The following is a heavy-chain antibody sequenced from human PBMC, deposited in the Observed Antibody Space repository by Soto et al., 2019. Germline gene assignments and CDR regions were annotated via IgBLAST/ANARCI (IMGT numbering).Heavy chain of an antibody. CDR2: IYWNDDK. Sequence: SCPTLVNPTQTLTLTCTFSGFSLSTTGAGVTWIRQPPGKTLEWLALIYWNDDKYYSPSLNSRLTITKDTSKNQVVLTMTNMDPVDTATYYCAHRVGYVGAIDYWGQGTLVTVSS. J-gene: IGHJ4*02. V-gene: IGHV2-5*01. D-gene: IGHD1-26*01. CDR3: AHRVGYVGAIDY. CDR1: GFSLSTTGAG.